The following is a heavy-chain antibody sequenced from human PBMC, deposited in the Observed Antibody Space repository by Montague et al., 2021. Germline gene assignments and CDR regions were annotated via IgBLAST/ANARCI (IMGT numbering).Heavy chain of an antibody. CDR1: GFTFSSYW. CDR3: ARSYDS. Sequence: SLRLSCAAPGFTFSSYWMHWVRQAPGKGLVWVSTIKTDGSSTNYADSVKGQFTISRDNAKNTLYLQMNSLRVEDTAVYYCARSYDSWGQGALVTVSS. CDR2: IKTDGSST. J-gene: IGHJ4*02. V-gene: IGHV3-74*01. D-gene: IGHD3-10*01.